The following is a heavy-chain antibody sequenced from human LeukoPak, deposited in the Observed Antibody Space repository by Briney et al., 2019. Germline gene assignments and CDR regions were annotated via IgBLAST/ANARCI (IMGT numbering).Heavy chain of an antibody. J-gene: IGHJ4*02. CDR3: ARAYRQSHDY. D-gene: IGHD2-21*01. Sequence: SETLSLTCTVSGGSISSYYWSWIRQPPGKGLEWIGYIYDSGSSNYNPSLKSRVTMSVDTSKNQFSLKLSSVTAADTAVYYCARAYRQSHDYWGQGTLVTVSS. V-gene: IGHV4-59*01. CDR1: GGSISSYY. CDR2: IYDSGSS.